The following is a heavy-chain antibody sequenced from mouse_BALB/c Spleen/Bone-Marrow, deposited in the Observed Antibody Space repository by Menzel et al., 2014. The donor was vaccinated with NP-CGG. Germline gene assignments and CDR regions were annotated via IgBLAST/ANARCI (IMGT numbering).Heavy chain of an antibody. CDR3: ARYMITTSYFDY. V-gene: IGHV5-9*03. CDR2: ISRGGGNT. D-gene: IGHD2-4*01. CDR1: GFTFSSYT. Sequence: EVMLVESGGGLVKPGGSLKLSCAASGFTFSSYTMSWVRQTPEKRLEWVATISRGGGNTYYPDSVKGRFTISRDNAKNNLYLQMSSLRSEDTALYYCARYMITTSYFDYWGQGTTLTVSS. J-gene: IGHJ2*01.